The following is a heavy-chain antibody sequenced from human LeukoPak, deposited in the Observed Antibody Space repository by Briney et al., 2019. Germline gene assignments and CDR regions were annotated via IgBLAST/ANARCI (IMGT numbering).Heavy chain of an antibody. J-gene: IGHJ4*02. D-gene: IGHD2-15*01. V-gene: IGHV3-7*01. Sequence: GGSLRLSCAASGFTFSSYWMSWVRQAPGKGLEGVANIKQDGSEKYYVDSVKGRFTISRDNAKNSLYLQMNSLRAEDTAVYYCARAVGGEGYCSGGSCYYQARYFDYWGQGTLVTVSS. CDR2: IKQDGSEK. CDR1: GFTFSSYW. CDR3: ARAVGGEGYCSGGSCYYQARYFDY.